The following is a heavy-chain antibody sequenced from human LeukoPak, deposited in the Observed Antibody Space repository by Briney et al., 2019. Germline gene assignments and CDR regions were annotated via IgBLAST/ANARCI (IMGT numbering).Heavy chain of an antibody. CDR2: IYYSGST. V-gene: IGHV4-31*01. CDR1: GGSISSGGYY. Sequence: SQTLSLTCTVSGGSISSGGYYWSWIRQHPGKGLEWIGYIYYSGSTYYNPSLKSQVTISVDTSKNQFTLKLSSVTAADTAVYYCARFRAIPKYFDYWGQGTLVTVSS. J-gene: IGHJ4*02. D-gene: IGHD2-2*01. CDR3: ARFRAIPKYFDY.